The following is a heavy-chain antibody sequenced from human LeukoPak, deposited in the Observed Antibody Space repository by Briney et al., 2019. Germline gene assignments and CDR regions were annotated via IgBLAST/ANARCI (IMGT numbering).Heavy chain of an antibody. CDR1: GFTFSSYW. V-gene: IGHV3-7*01. D-gene: IGHD1-26*01. J-gene: IGHJ4*02. CDR3: ARVAISGSYPIFDY. CDR2: IKQDGSEK. Sequence: QPGGSLRLSCAASGFTFSSYWMSWVRQAPGKGLEWVANIKQDGSEKYYVDSVKGRFTISRDNAKNSLYLQMNSLRAEDTAVYYCARVAISGSYPIFDYWGQGTLVTVSS.